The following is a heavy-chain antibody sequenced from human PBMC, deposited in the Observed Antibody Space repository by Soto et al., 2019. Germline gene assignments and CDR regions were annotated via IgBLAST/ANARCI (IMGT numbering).Heavy chain of an antibody. D-gene: IGHD6-6*01. CDR1: GDSISSGGYF. V-gene: IGHV4-31*03. Sequence: QVQLQESGPGLVKPSQTLSLTCTVSGDSISSGGYFWNWIRQHPGKGLEWIGLIYYTGSTFYNPSLRSRVTFSVDTSKNHFSLKLTSVTAADTAVYFCARLASSSSFDFWGQGNLVTVSS. CDR2: IYYTGST. J-gene: IGHJ4*02. CDR3: ARLASSSSFDF.